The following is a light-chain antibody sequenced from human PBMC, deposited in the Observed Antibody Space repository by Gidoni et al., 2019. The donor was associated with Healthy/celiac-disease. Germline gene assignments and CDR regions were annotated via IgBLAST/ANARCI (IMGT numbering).Light chain of an antibody. V-gene: IGLV2-11*01. CDR1: SSDVGGYNY. J-gene: IGLJ2*01. CDR3: CSYAGSYTYVV. Sequence: QSALTQTRSVSGSPGYAVTISVTGTSSDVGGYNYVSWYQQHPGKAPKLMIYDVSKRPSGVPDRFSGSKSGNTASLTISGLQAEDEADYYCCSYAGSYTYVVFGGGTKLTVL. CDR2: DVS.